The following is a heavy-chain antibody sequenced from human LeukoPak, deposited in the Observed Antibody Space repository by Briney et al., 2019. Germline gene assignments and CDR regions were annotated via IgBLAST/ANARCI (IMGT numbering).Heavy chain of an antibody. V-gene: IGHV3-23*01. D-gene: IGHD2-15*01. CDR3: AKVTLRGGGRNHDAFDV. Sequence: GGSLRPSCAASGFTVSSYVMTWVRQAPGKGLEWVSVITGSDSRTYYADSVKGRFSISRDNSKNTVYLQMNSLRAEDTAAYYCAKVTLRGGGRNHDAFDVWGQGTMVTVSS. CDR1: GFTVSSYV. J-gene: IGHJ3*01. CDR2: ITGSDSRT.